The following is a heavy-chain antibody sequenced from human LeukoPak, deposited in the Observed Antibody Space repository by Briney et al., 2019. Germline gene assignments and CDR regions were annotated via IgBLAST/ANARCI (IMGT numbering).Heavy chain of an antibody. D-gene: IGHD3-16*01. CDR3: ARGHDWGSYYFDY. CDR1: GGSISSGGYS. V-gene: IGHV4-30-2*01. CDR2: IYHSGST. Sequence: PSETLSLTCAVAGGSISSGGYSWSWIRQPPGKGLEWIGYIYHSGSTYYSPSLKSRVTISVDRSKNQFSLKLSSVTAADTAVYYCARGHDWGSYYFDYWGQGTLVTVSS. J-gene: IGHJ4*02.